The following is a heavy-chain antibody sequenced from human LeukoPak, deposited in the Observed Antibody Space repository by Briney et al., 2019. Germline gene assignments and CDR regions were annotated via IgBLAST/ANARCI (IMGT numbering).Heavy chain of an antibody. V-gene: IGHV3-21*01. CDR1: GFSFSSYK. D-gene: IGHD2-8*01. CDR2: LSSSGDYI. Sequence: GGSLRLSCAASGFSFSSYKTNWVRQAPGKGLEWVSSLSSSGDYISYTDSLKGRFTISRDNAKNSLYLQTNSLRAEDTAVYYCASSMQRQHYYYGMDVWGQGTTVIVSS. CDR3: ASSMQRQHYYYGMDV. J-gene: IGHJ6*02.